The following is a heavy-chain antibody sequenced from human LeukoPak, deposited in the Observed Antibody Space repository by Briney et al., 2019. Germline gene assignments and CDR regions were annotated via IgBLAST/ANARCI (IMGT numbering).Heavy chain of an antibody. J-gene: IGHJ4*02. CDR2: ISASGSAT. V-gene: IGHV3-23*01. CDR1: GFIFSNYG. CDR3: AKDLYLRDFWGGYFDY. Sequence: GGSLRLSCAASGFIFSNYGMNWVRQAPGKGLEWVAAISASGSATSYADSVRGRFTISRDNSKSTTYLQMNSLRAEDTAVFYCAKDLYLRDFWGGYFDYWGQGIPVTVSS. D-gene: IGHD3-3*01.